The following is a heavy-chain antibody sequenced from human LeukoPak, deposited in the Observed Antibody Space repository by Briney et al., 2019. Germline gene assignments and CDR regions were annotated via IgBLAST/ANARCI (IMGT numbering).Heavy chain of an antibody. J-gene: IGHJ4*02. CDR1: DDPISNSRYF. D-gene: IGHD1-26*01. CDR3: ARDIDDVGALLDF. CDR2: INYSGRT. Sequence: PSETLSLTCTISDDPISNSRYFWAWIRQSPGKGLEWLASINYSGRTYYNPSLNSRLTISVDTAKRQFSLKLTSVTAADTALYYCARDIDDVGALLDFWGQGTLVTVSS. V-gene: IGHV4-39*07.